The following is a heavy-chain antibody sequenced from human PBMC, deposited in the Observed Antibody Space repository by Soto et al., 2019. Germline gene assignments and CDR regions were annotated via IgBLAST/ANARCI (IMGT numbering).Heavy chain of an antibody. Sequence: GASVKVFCKASGYTFTSYDINWVRQATGQGLEWMGWMNPNSGNTGYAQKFQGRVTMTRSTSISTAYMELSSLRSEDTAVYYCARGGYYYDSSAYYRPFDYWGQGTLVTVSS. CDR1: GYTFTSYD. J-gene: IGHJ4*02. CDR3: ARGGYYYDSSAYYRPFDY. CDR2: MNPNSGNT. D-gene: IGHD3-22*01. V-gene: IGHV1-8*01.